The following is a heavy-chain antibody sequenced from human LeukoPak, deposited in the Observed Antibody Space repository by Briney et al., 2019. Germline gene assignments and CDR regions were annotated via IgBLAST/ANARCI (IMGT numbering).Heavy chain of an antibody. Sequence: GGSLRLSCAASGFTFSNYGMNWVRQAPGKGLEWVSGISGSGGSTYSADSVKGRFIISRDNSKNMLYLQMNSLRAEDTAVYYFAKHLGFRVSGNSRPPAFDYWAQGTLVTVST. D-gene: IGHD3-16*02. V-gene: IGHV3-23*01. CDR2: ISGSGGST. CDR1: GFTFSNYG. J-gene: IGHJ4*02. CDR3: AKHLGFRVSGNSRPPAFDY.